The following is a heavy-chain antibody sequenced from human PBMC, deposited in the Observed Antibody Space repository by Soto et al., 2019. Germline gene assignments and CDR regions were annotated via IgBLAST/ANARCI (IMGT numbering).Heavy chain of an antibody. Sequence: EVRLVESGGGLVKPGGSLRLSCVGSGFLFRNYEMNWVRQAPGKGLEWLSHISTSGSHISDADSVKGRFTISRDNTKHTLYLQMNSLRAEDTAVYYCASPPHCARPVESWGQGTLVNVSS. CDR3: ASPPHCARPVES. J-gene: IGHJ4*02. CDR2: ISTSGSHI. V-gene: IGHV3-48*03. CDR1: GFLFRNYE.